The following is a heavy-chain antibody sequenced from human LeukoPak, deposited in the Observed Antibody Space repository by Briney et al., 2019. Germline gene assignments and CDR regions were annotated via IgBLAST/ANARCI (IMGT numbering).Heavy chain of an antibody. Sequence: GGSLRLSCAASGFTFSSYAMSWVRQAPGKGLEWVSAISGSGGSTNYADSAKGRFTISRDNSKNTLHLQMNSLRAEDTAVYYCAKAVGYSYGLMGPWGQGTLVTVSS. CDR3: AKAVGYSYGLMGP. D-gene: IGHD5-18*01. CDR1: GFTFSSYA. V-gene: IGHV3-23*01. J-gene: IGHJ5*02. CDR2: ISGSGGST.